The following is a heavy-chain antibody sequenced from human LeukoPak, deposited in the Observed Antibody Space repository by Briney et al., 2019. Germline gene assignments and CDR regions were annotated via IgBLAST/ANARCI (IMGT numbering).Heavy chain of an antibody. D-gene: IGHD4-23*01. V-gene: IGHV3-23*01. J-gene: IGHJ3*02. CDR3: ARDLGGGNHDDAFDI. CDR2: ISGSGGNT. CDR1: GFTFSSYA. Sequence: PGGSLRLSCAASGFTFSSYAMTWVRQAPGKGLEWVSGISGSGGNTYYADSVRGRLSISRDNSKNTLYLQMNSLRAEDTAVYYCARDLGGGNHDDAFDIWGQGTMVTVSS.